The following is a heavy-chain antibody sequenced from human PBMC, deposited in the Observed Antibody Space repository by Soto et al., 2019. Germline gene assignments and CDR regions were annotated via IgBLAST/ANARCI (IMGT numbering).Heavy chain of an antibody. J-gene: IGHJ4*02. D-gene: IGHD2-15*01. CDR3: GKVLVGATGHTDSDS. V-gene: IGHV4-39*01. Sequence: QVKLQESGPGLVKPSGTLSLTCTVSGGSISRGGYYWGWIRQPPGRGLGWIGNIDYNGVTYSNPSLKSRVTISRDTSKNQFSLKLTSVTAADTALYYCGKVLVGATGHTDSDSWGPGTLVAVSS. CDR1: GGSISRGGYY. CDR2: IDYNGVT.